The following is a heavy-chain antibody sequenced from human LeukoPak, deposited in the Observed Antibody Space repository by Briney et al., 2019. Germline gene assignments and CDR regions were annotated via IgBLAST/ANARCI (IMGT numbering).Heavy chain of an antibody. V-gene: IGHV3-23*01. CDR3: ASQKESYYDSSGNY. CDR2: ISGSGGSK. Sequence: GGSLRLSCAASVYTFRSYAMSGVRQAPGRGLEGVSAISGSGGSKYYADSVRGGFTISRDNSKNTLYVQMSSLRAEDTAVYYCASQKESYYDSSGNYWGQGTLVTVSS. J-gene: IGHJ4*02. D-gene: IGHD3-22*01. CDR1: VYTFRSYA.